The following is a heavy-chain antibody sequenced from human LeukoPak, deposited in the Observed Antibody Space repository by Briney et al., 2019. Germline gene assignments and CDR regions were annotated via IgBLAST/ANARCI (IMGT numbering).Heavy chain of an antibody. D-gene: IGHD5-24*01. V-gene: IGHV1-69*13. CDR3: AREGASPRSRWPYAFDI. CDR1: GGTFSSYA. CDR2: IIPIFGTA. J-gene: IGHJ3*02. Sequence: ASVKVSCKASGGTFSSYAISWVRQAPGQGLEWMGGIIPIFGTANYAQKFQGRVTITADESTSTDYMELSSLRSEDTAVYYCAREGASPRSRWPYAFDIWGQGTMVTVSS.